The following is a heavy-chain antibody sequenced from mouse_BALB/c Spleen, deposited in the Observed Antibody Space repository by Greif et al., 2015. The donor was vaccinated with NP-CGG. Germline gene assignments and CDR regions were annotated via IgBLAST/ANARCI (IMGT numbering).Heavy chain of an antibody. CDR2: IRNKANDYTT. CDR1: GFTFTDYY. V-gene: IGHV7-3*02. CDR3: ARPYFDYEDYYAMDY. D-gene: IGHD2-4*01. J-gene: IGHJ4*01. Sequence: DVMLVESGGGLVQPGGSLRLSCATSGFTFTDYYMSWVRQPPGKALEWLGFIRNKANDYTTEYSASVKGRFTIPGDNSQSILYLQMNTLRAEDSATYYCARPYFDYEDYYAMDYWGQGTSVTVSS.